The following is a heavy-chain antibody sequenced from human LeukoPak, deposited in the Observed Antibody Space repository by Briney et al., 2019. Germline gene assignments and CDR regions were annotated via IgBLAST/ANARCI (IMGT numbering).Heavy chain of an antibody. V-gene: IGHV4-4*07. CDR3: ARGPYSYDSSGAFDI. J-gene: IGHJ3*02. D-gene: IGHD3-22*01. Sequence: SETLSLTCTVSGNSFGNYYWSWIRQPAGKGLEWIGRIYTSGSTNYNPSLKSRVTISVDTSKNQFSLKLSSVTAADTAVYYCARGPYSYDSSGAFDIWGQGTMVTVSS. CDR2: IYTSGST. CDR1: GNSFGNYY.